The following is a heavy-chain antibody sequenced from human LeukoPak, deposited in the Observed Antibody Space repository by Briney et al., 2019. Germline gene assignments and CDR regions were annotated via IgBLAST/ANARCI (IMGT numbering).Heavy chain of an antibody. CDR1: GISFSSYW. D-gene: IGHD3-22*01. Sequence: GGSLRLSCVASGISFSSYWMAWVRQAPGRGLEWVANIKYDGTHKFYADSVKGRFTISRDNAKNSLFLEMNSLTADDTAVYFCASSHDSSGNDWGQGTLVTVSS. J-gene: IGHJ4*02. V-gene: IGHV3-7*01. CDR3: ASSHDSSGND. CDR2: IKYDGTHK.